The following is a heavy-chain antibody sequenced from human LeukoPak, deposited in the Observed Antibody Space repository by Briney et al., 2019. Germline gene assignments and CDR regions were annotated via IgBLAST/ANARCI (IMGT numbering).Heavy chain of an antibody. V-gene: IGHV3-7*01. CDR2: IKQDGSEK. Sequence: GGSLRLSCVASGFTFSSSWMSWVRQAPGKGLEWVANIKQDGSEKYYVDPVEGRFTISRDNAKKSLYLQMNSLRVEDTAVYYCARVSPPAKDAFDSWGQGTMVTVSS. J-gene: IGHJ3*02. CDR1: GFTFSSSW. CDR3: ARVSPPAKDAFDS. D-gene: IGHD2-15*01.